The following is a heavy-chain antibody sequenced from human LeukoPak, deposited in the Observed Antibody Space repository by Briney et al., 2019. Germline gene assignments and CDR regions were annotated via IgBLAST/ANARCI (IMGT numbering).Heavy chain of an antibody. CDR3: AGADTILRGYYYMDV. Sequence: ASVKVSCKASGYTFRNYGISWVRQAPGQGLEWMGWINPNSGGTNYAQKFQGRVTMTRDTSISTAYMELSRLRSDDTAVYYCAGADTILRGYYYMDVWGKGTTVTVSS. CDR2: INPNSGGT. J-gene: IGHJ6*03. V-gene: IGHV1-2*02. CDR1: GYTFRNYG. D-gene: IGHD3-3*01.